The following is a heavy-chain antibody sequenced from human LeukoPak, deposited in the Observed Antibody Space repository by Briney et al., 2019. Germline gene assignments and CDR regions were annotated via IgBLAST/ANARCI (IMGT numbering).Heavy chain of an antibody. J-gene: IGHJ4*02. D-gene: IGHD5-18*01. CDR3: ARQGYRYGNDDY. V-gene: IGHV4-39*01. CDR1: GGSITSSSYY. Sequence: SETLSLTCTVSGGSITSSSYYWGWIRQPPGKGLDWIASIYYSGTTSYNPSLKSRVTISVDTSKNQFSLTLSSVTAADTAVYYCARQGYRYGNDDYWGQGTLVTVSS. CDR2: IYYSGTT.